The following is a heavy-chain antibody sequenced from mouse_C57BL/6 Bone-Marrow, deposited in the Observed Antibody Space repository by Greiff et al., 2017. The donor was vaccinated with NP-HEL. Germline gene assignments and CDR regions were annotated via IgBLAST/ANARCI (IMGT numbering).Heavy chain of an antibody. V-gene: IGHV1-69*01. J-gene: IGHJ3*01. D-gene: IGHD2-1*01. CDR3: ARAGYGNGSQFAY. CDR2: IDPSDSYT. CDR1: GYTFTSYW. Sequence: QVQLKQPGAELVMPGASVKLSCKASGYTFTSYWMHWVKQRPGQGLEWIGEIDPSDSYTNYNQKFKGKSTLTVDKSSSTAYMQLSSLTSEDSAVYYCARAGYGNGSQFAYWGQGTLVTVSA.